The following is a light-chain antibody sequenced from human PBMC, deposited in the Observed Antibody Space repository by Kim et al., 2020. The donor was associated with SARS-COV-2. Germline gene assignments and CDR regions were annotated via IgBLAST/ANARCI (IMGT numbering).Light chain of an antibody. Sequence: DIQMTQSPSTLSASVGDRVTITCRASQSISSWLAWYQQKPGKAPKVLIYKASTLESGVPSRFSGSGSGTEFTLTISGLQPDDFATYYCQRYNSYSTWAFGQGTKVDIK. V-gene: IGKV1-5*03. CDR3: QRYNSYSTWA. J-gene: IGKJ1*01. CDR2: KAS. CDR1: QSISSW.